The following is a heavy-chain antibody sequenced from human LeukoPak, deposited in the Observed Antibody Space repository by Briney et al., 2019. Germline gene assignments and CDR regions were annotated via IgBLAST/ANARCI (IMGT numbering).Heavy chain of an antibody. J-gene: IGHJ4*02. CDR3: ARGASRRFLEWLSRFDY. V-gene: IGHV4-34*01. D-gene: IGHD3-3*01. Sequence: PSETLSLTCAVYGGSLSGYYWSWIRQPPGKGLEWIGEINHSGSTNYNPSLKSRVTISVDTSKNQFSLKLSSVTAADTAVYYCARGASRRFLEWLSRFDYWGQGTLVTVSS. CDR2: INHSGST. CDR1: GGSLSGYY.